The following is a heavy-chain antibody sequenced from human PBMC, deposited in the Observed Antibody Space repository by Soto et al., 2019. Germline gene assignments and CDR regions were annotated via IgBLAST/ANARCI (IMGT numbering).Heavy chain of an antibody. CDR3: ARPLKADYYYYYGMDV. Sequence: SVKVSCKASGGTFSSYAISWVRQAPGQGLEWMGGIIPIFGTANYAQKFQGRVTITADESTSTAYMELSSLRSEDTAVYYCARPLKADYYYYYGMDVWGQGTTVTVSS. J-gene: IGHJ6*02. CDR1: GGTFSSYA. CDR2: IIPIFGTA. V-gene: IGHV1-69*13.